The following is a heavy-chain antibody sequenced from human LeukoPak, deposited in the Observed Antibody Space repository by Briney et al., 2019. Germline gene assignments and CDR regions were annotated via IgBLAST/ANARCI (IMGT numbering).Heavy chain of an antibody. D-gene: IGHD2-21*02. V-gene: IGHV4-59*01. Sequence: PPETLSLTCTVSGGSISSYYWSWIRQPPGKGLEWIGYISYSGSTNYNPSLKSRVTISVDTSKNQFSLKLSSVTAADTAVYYCARHHLGAVTATRDDAFDIWGQGTMVTVSS. CDR1: GGSISSYY. CDR2: ISYSGST. J-gene: IGHJ3*02. CDR3: ARHHLGAVTATRDDAFDI.